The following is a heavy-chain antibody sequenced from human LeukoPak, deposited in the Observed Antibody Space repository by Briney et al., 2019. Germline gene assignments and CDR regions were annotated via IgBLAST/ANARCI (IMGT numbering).Heavy chain of an antibody. CDR2: IGTAGNT. CDR3: AREMAHYFDSSGYSF. CDR1: GFTFSSHN. V-gene: IGHV3-13*01. Sequence: GGSLRLSCAASGFTFSSHNMHWVRQPPGKGLEWVSVIGTAGNTYYADSVKGRFTISRDNAKNSLYLQMNSLRDEDTAVYYCAREMAHYFDSSGYSFWGQGTLVTVSS. J-gene: IGHJ4*02. D-gene: IGHD3-22*01.